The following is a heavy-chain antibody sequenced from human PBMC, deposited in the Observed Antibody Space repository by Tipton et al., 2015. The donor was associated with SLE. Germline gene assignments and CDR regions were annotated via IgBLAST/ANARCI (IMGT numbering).Heavy chain of an antibody. J-gene: IGHJ6*03. Sequence: DSVKGRFTISRDTSKSTLYLQMNSLRAEDTAVYYCARVGGGSSGYFYYYMDVWGRGTTVTVSS. V-gene: IGHV3-30*07. CDR3: ARVGGGSSGYFYYYMDV. D-gene: IGHD2-21*01.